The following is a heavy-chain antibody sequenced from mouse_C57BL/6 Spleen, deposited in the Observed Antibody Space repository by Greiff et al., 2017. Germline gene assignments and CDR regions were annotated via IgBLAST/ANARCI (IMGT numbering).Heavy chain of an antibody. D-gene: IGHD4-1*01. J-gene: IGHJ3*01. CDR2: ISSGGSYT. Sequence: EVQRVESGGDLVKPGGSLKLSCAASGFTFSSYGMSWVRQTPDKRLEWVATISSGGSYTYYPDSVKGRFTISRDNAKNTLYLQMSSLKSEDTAMYYCARLITGTAYWGQGTLVTVSA. V-gene: IGHV5-6*01. CDR3: ARLITGTAY. CDR1: GFTFSSYG.